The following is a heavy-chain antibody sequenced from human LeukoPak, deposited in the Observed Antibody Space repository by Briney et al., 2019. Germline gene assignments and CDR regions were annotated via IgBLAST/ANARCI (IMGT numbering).Heavy chain of an antibody. D-gene: IGHD2-15*01. J-gene: IGHJ4*02. Sequence: ASVKVSCRASGYTFTSYGISWVRQAPGQGLEWRGWISAYNGNTNYAQKLQGRVTMTTDTSTSTAYMELRSLRSDDTAVYYCARVRVSGGSPFRFDYWGQGTLVTVSS. CDR3: ARVRVSGGSPFRFDY. CDR2: ISAYNGNT. V-gene: IGHV1-18*01. CDR1: GYTFTSYG.